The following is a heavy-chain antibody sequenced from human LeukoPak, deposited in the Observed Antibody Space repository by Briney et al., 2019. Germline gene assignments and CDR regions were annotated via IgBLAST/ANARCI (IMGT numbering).Heavy chain of an antibody. CDR1: GFTFSSYW. D-gene: IGHD3-10*01. Sequence: GGSLRLSCAASGFTFSSYWMHWVRQAPGKGLVWVSRINSDGSSTSYADSVKGRFTISRDNAKNTLYLQMNSLRAEDTAAYYCARDFRGYYGSGSLGGWGQGTLVTVSS. J-gene: IGHJ4*02. CDR3: ARDFRGYYGSGSLGG. V-gene: IGHV3-74*01. CDR2: INSDGSST.